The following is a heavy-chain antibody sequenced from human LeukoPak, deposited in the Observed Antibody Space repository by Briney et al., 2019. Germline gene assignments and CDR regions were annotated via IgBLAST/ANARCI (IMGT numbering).Heavy chain of an antibody. Sequence: ASVKVSCKVSGYTLTELSMHWLRPARAKGLEWMGGFDPEDGETIYAQKFQGRVTMTEDTSTDTAYMELSSLRSEDTAVYYCATSQLPRNFDYWGQGTLVTVSS. CDR1: GYTLTELS. CDR2: FDPEDGET. V-gene: IGHV1-24*01. D-gene: IGHD2-2*01. CDR3: ATSQLPRNFDY. J-gene: IGHJ4*02.